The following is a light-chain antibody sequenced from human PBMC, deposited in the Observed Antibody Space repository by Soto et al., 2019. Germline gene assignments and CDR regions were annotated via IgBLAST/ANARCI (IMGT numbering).Light chain of an antibody. J-gene: IGLJ1*01. CDR1: SSDVGGYDY. Sequence: QSALTQPASVSGSPGQSITISCTGTSSDVGGYDYVSWYQLHPGKAPKLMVFEVSNRPSGVSYRFSGSKSGNTASLTISGLQAEDEAHNFCSSYSISTAYLFGTGTKV. V-gene: IGLV2-14*01. CDR3: SSYSISTAYL. CDR2: EVS.